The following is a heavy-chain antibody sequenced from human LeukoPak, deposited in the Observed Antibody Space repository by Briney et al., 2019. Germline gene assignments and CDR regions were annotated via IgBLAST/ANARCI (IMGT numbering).Heavy chain of an antibody. J-gene: IGHJ4*02. CDR2: LSGSGTST. D-gene: IGHD3-3*01. CDR3: ATPYFGFWSGYYRG. V-gene: IGHV3-23*01. Sequence: GGSLRLSCEVSGFTFSSYALSWVRQAPGKGLEWVSALSGSGTSTYYADSVKGRFTISRDNSKNTLYLQMNSLRAEDTAVYYCATPYFGFWSGYYRGWGQGTLVTVSS. CDR1: GFTFSSYA.